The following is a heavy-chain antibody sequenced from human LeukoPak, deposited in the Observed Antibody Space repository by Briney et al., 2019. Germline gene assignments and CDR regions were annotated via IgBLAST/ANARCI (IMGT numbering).Heavy chain of an antibody. J-gene: IGHJ4*02. CDR2: IIPILGIA. CDR3: ARGGDYYDSSGYCC. CDR1: GGTFSSYA. D-gene: IGHD3-22*01. Sequence: GSSVKVYCKASGGTFSSYAISWVRQAPGQGLEWMGRIIPILGIANYAQKFQGRVTITADKSTSTAYMELSSLRSEDTAVYYCARGGDYYDSSGYCCWGQGTLVTVSS. V-gene: IGHV1-69*04.